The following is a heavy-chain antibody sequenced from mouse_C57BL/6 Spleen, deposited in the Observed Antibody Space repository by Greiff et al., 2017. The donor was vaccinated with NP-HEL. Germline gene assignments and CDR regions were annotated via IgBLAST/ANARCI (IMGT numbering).Heavy chain of an antibody. D-gene: IGHD2-1*01. CDR2: ILPGSGST. J-gene: IGHJ4*01. Sequence: QVQLKESGAELMKPGASVKLSCKATGYTFTGYWIEWVKQRPGHGLEWIGEILPGSGSTNYNEKFKGKATFTADTSSNTAYMQLSSLTTEDSATYYCARSEGVYYGNYVAMDYWGQGTSVTVSS. CDR3: ARSEGVYYGNYVAMDY. V-gene: IGHV1-9*01. CDR1: GYTFTGYW.